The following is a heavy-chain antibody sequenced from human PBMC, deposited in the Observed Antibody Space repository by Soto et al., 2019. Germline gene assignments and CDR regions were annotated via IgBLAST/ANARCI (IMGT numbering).Heavy chain of an antibody. J-gene: IGHJ6*02. CDR3: ARSLTEGYCTITGCYTRPLYGMDV. Sequence: ASVKALQGFWIHLQRLLYTLAATGPGQGLEWMGWINPNSGGTNYAQKFQGRVTVTRDTPTSTAYMELSRLTSDDTAVYYCARSLTEGYCTITGCYTRPLYGMDVWGQGTTVTVSS. CDR2: INPNSGGT. CDR1: IHLQRLL. D-gene: IGHD2-2*02. V-gene: IGHV1-2*02.